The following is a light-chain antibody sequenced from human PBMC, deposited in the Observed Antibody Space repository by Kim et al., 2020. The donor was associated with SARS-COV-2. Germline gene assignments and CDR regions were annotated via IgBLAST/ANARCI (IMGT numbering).Light chain of an antibody. CDR1: PSISTD. CDR2: DAS. Sequence: TVLTQSPATLSLSPGEGATLSCRASPSISTDLAWYQQKPGRAPRLVIFDASNRASGIPARFSGSGSGTDFTLTISSLEPEDFAVYFCQQRNNWPRTFGQGTKLEI. V-gene: IGKV3-11*01. CDR3: QQRNNWPRT. J-gene: IGKJ2*01.